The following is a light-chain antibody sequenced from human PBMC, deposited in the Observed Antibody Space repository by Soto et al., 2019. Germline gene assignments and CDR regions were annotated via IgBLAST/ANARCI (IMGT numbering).Light chain of an antibody. CDR3: VQFQSPTLYT. V-gene: IGKV3-20*01. CDR1: QSVSSSH. Sequence: EIVLTQSPGTLSLSQGERATLSCRASQSVSSSHLSWYQQKPGQTPRLLIYGASSRASGIADRFGGSGSGTDFSLTISRLEPEDFAVYYCVQFQSPTLYTFGQGTKLEI. CDR2: GAS. J-gene: IGKJ2*01.